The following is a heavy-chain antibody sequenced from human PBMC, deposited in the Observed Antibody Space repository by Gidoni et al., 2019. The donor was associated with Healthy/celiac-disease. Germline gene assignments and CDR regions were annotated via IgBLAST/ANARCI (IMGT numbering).Heavy chain of an antibody. Sequence: QVQLVESGGGVVQPGRSLRLSWAASGLTFSSYGMHWVRQAPGKGLEWVAVIWYDGSNKYYADSVKGRFTISRDNSKNTLYLQMNSLRAEDTAVYYCARVRSGYYGPPYYYYGMDVWGQGTTVTVSS. CDR2: IWYDGSNK. V-gene: IGHV3-33*01. CDR3: ARVRSGYYGPPYYYYGMDV. J-gene: IGHJ6*02. D-gene: IGHD3-3*01. CDR1: GLTFSSYG.